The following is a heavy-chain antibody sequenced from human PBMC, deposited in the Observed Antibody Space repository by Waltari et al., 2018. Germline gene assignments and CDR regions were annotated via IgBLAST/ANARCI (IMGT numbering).Heavy chain of an antibody. CDR2: IGGNDGSI. J-gene: IGHJ6*03. V-gene: IGHV3-21*02. CDR3: AREAPNYYYYMDV. CDR1: GSRFNSFS. Sequence: EVQLVESGGGLLKPGGSLRLSGAASGSRFNSFSMNWVRQAPGKGLEWVASIGGNDGSIYYADSVKRRFTVSRDNAKNSLFLQMDSLRGDDTALYYCAREAPNYYYYMDVWGKGTTVTVS.